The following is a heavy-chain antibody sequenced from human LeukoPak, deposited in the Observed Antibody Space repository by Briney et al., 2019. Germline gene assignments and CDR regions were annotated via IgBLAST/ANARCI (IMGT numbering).Heavy chain of an antibody. Sequence: GGSLRLSCAASGFTVSSNYMSWVRQAPGKGLEWVSVIYSGGSTYYADSVKGRFTISRDNSKNTLYLQMNSLRAEDTAVYYCARDGLDSSGHTYYFDYWGQGTLVTVSS. CDR1: GFTVSSNY. V-gene: IGHV3-66*01. D-gene: IGHD3-22*01. CDR3: ARDGLDSSGHTYYFDY. CDR2: IYSGGST. J-gene: IGHJ4*02.